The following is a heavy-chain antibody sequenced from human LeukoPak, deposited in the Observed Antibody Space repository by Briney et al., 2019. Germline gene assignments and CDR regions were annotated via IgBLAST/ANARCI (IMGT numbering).Heavy chain of an antibody. J-gene: IGHJ4*02. CDR1: GFTFSGYA. CDR3: AKFSPSGCNSY. D-gene: IGHD4-23*01. Sequence: GGSLRLSCAASGFTFSGYAMSWVRQAPGKGLEWVSSISRNGAATFYADSVKGRCTITRDNDKNTLYLQMNILRVEDTALYYCAKFSPSGCNSYWGQGTLVTVSS. V-gene: IGHV3-23*01. CDR2: ISRNGAAT.